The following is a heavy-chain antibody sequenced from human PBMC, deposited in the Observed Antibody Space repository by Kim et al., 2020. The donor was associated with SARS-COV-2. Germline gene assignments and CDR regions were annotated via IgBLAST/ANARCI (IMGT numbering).Heavy chain of an antibody. Sequence: SETLSLTCTVSGGSISSYYWSWIRQPPGKGLEWIGYIYYSGSTNYNPSPKSRVTISVDTSKNQSSLKLSSLTSADTAVDYCAREGGSGGYYNLNWFDPWGQGTLVTVSS. V-gene: IGHV4-59*13. J-gene: IGHJ5*02. CDR2: IYYSGST. CDR3: AREGGSGGYYNLNWFDP. CDR1: GGSISSYY. D-gene: IGHD3-10*01.